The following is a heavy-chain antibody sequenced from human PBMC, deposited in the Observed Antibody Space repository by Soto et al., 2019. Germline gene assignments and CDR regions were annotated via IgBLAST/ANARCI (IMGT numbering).Heavy chain of an antibody. V-gene: IGHV3-23*01. Sequence: EVQLLESGGGLVQPGGSLRLSCAASGFTFSSYAMSWVRQAPGKGLEWVSVISSSGGSTYYADSVKGRFTISRDNSKNALYRQMNSLRAEDTAVYYCAKGKSSGGGWNYGMDVWGQGTTVTVSS. D-gene: IGHD6-19*01. J-gene: IGHJ6*02. CDR2: ISSSGGST. CDR3: AKGKSSGGGWNYGMDV. CDR1: GFTFSSYA.